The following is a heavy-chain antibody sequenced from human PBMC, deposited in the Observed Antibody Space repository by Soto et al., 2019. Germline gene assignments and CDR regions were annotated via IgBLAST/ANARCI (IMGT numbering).Heavy chain of an antibody. CDR2: TYYRSKWYN. V-gene: IGHV6-1*01. D-gene: IGHD6-6*01. J-gene: IGHJ5*02. CDR3: ARDQTYSSSSFEVGDNWFDP. Sequence: KQSQTLSLTCAISGDSVSSNSAAWNWIRQSPSRGLEWLGRTYYRSKWYNDYAVSVKSRITINPDTSKNQFSLQLNSVTPEDTAVYYCARDQTYSSSSFEVGDNWFDPWGQGTLVTVSS. CDR1: GDSVSSNSAA.